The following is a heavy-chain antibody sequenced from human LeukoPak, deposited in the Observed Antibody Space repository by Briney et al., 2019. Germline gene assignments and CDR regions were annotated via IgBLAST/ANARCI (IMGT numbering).Heavy chain of an antibody. CDR3: VRQYSYDSSGYYPWDY. J-gene: IGHJ4*02. D-gene: IGHD3-22*01. CDR1: GFTFDDYG. CDR2: INSDGSST. Sequence: PGGSLRLSCAASGFTFDDYGMSWVRQAPGKGLVWVSRINSDGSSTTYADSVKGRFTISRDNAKNTLYLQMNSLRAEDTAMYYCVRQYSYDSSGYYPWDYWGQGTLVTVSS. V-gene: IGHV3-74*01.